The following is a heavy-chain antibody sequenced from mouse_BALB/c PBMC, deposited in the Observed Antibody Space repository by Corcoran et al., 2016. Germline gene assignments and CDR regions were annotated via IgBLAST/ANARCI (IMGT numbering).Heavy chain of an antibody. CDR2: INPYNGAT. V-gene: IGHV1-26*01. CDR3: ARDYDYWYFDV. Sequence: EVQLQQSGPELVKPGASVKISCKASGYSFTGYYMHWVKQSHVKSLEWIGRINPYNGATSYNQNFKDKASLNVDKSSSTAYMELHSLTSEDSAVYYCARDYDYWYFDVWGAGTTVTVSS. J-gene: IGHJ1*01. CDR1: GYSFTGYY. D-gene: IGHD2-4*01.